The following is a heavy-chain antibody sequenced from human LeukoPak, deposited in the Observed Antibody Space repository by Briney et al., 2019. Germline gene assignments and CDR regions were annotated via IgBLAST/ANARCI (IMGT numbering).Heavy chain of an antibody. Sequence: PGGSLRLSCAASGFTFSSYGMHWVRQAPGKGLEWVAVISYDGSNKYYADSVKGRFTISRDNSKNTLYLQMNSLRAEDTAVYYCANVYYDFWSGLKGNNYHYYGMDVWGQGTTVTVSS. V-gene: IGHV3-30*18. CDR3: ANVYYDFWSGLKGNNYHYYGMDV. CDR1: GFTFSSYG. CDR2: ISYDGSNK. D-gene: IGHD3-3*01. J-gene: IGHJ6*02.